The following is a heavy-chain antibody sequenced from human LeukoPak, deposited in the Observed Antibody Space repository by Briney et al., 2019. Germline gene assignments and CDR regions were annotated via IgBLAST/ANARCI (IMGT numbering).Heavy chain of an antibody. CDR2: IVGRNGDP. Sequence: GGSLRLSCAASGFTVTTYGVAWVRQAPGEGLEWVSTIVGRNGDPYYTDSVKGRFTISRDNSKNTVYLQMNSLKTEDTAVYYCTTASYWGQGTLVTVSS. CDR1: GFTVTTYG. V-gene: IGHV3-23*01. CDR3: TTASY. J-gene: IGHJ4*02.